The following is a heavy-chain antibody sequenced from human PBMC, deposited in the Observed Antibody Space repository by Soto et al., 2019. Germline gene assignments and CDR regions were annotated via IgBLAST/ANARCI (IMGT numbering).Heavy chain of an antibody. CDR1: GGTFSSYT. CDR3: ARDQTNYYGSGSYYNSRDGVSKWFDP. J-gene: IGHJ5*02. D-gene: IGHD3-10*01. Sequence: QVQLVQSGAEVKKPGSSVKVSCKASGGTFSSYTISWVRQAPGQGLEWMGSIIPILGIANYAQKFQGRVTIIADKSTSTDYMELSSLRSEDTAVYYCARDQTNYYGSGSYYNSRDGVSKWFDPWGQGTLVTVSS. CDR2: IIPILGIA. V-gene: IGHV1-69*08.